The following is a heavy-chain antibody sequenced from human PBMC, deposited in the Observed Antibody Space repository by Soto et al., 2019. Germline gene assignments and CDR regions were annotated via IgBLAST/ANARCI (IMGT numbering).Heavy chain of an antibody. J-gene: IGHJ6*04. CDR3: TGGRLVTGRHYYYGLDV. CDR1: GYTFTSYD. V-gene: IGHV1-8*01. CDR2: MNPNLGKT. Sequence: QVQLVQSGAEVKKPGASVKVSCKASGYTFTSYDINWVRQASGQGLEWMGWMNPNLGKTDYAQRCQGRATMTWDTSTSKAYMELSNLESEDTPVYYCTGGRLVTGRHYYYGLDVGGKGTTITVSS. D-gene: IGHD2-21*02.